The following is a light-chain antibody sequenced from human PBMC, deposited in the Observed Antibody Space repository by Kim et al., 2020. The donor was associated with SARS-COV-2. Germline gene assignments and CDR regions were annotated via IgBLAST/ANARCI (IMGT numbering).Light chain of an antibody. Sequence: SPGDSGTLSCRASEGISYLALYQQKLGQAPRLLSYDASQRAPGIPARFSGSGSGRDFSLRISTLEPEDFAIYYCQVRSNWPPTLTFGGGTKVDIK. V-gene: IGKV3-11*02. J-gene: IGKJ4*01. CDR2: DAS. CDR1: EGISY. CDR3: QVRSNWPPTLT.